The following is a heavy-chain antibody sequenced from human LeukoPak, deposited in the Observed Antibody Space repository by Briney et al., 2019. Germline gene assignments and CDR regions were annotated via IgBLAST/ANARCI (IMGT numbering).Heavy chain of an antibody. CDR1: GFTISNYW. J-gene: IGHJ4*02. V-gene: IGHV3-7*03. D-gene: IGHD3-22*01. CDR3: ATPLDYYDRSDSHQGGD. CDR2: IKHDGSEK. Sequence: SGGSLRLSCEASGFTISNYWMHWVRQAPGKGLEWVANIKHDGSEKNYVDSVKGRFTISRDNAKNSLYLQMNSLRAEDTAVYYCATPLDYYDRSDSHQGGDWGQGTLVTVSS.